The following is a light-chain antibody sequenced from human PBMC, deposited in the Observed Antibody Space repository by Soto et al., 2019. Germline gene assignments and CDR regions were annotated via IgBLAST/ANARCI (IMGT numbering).Light chain of an antibody. Sequence: EIVMTQSPATLSVSPGERATLSCRASQSVTINLAWYQQKPGQAPRLLIYGASTRATVIPDRFSGSGSGTEFTLTISSLQSEDFAVYYCQEYNNWPYTFGQGTKLEI. CDR3: QEYNNWPYT. CDR2: GAS. CDR1: QSVTIN. J-gene: IGKJ2*01. V-gene: IGKV3-15*01.